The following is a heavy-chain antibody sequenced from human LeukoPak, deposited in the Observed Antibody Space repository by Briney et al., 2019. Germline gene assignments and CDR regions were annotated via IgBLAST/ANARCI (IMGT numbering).Heavy chain of an antibody. Sequence: ASVKVSCKGSGYTFTSYDINWVRQATGQGLEWMGWMNPNSGNTGYAQKFQGRVTITRNTSISTAYMELSSLRSEDTAVYYCARCFVLEPDAFDIWGQGTMVTVSS. V-gene: IGHV1-8*03. CDR2: MNPNSGNT. J-gene: IGHJ3*02. CDR1: GYTFTSYD. CDR3: ARCFVLEPDAFDI. D-gene: IGHD2-8*02.